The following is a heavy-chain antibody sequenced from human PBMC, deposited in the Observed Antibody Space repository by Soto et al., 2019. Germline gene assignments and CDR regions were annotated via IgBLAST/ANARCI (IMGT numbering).Heavy chain of an antibody. D-gene: IGHD6-13*01. CDR3: AKVPYSSNWSDF. Sequence: EVQLLESGGGLGQPGGSLRLSCAASGFTFSSYAMSWVRQAPGTGLEWVSSISGSGGSTYYADSVKGRFTISRDNSKNTLYLQMNSLRAEDTAVYYCAKVPYSSNWSDFWGQGTLVTVSS. V-gene: IGHV3-23*01. CDR1: GFTFSSYA. J-gene: IGHJ5*01. CDR2: ISGSGGST.